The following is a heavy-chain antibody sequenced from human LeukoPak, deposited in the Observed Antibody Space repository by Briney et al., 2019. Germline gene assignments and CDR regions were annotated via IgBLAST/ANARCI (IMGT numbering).Heavy chain of an antibody. CDR1: GFTFSSYW. CDR2: IKQDGSEK. J-gene: IGHJ4*02. Sequence: GGSLRLSCAASGFTFSSYWMSWVRQAPGKGLEWVANIKQDGSEKYYVDSVKGRFTISRDNAKNSLYLQMNSLRAEDTAVYYCARALEDHGDPVFDYWGQGTLVTVSS. D-gene: IGHD4-17*01. V-gene: IGHV3-7*01. CDR3: ARALEDHGDPVFDY.